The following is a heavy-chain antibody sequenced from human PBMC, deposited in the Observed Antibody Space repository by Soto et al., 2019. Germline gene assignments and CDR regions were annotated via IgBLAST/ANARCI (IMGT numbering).Heavy chain of an antibody. CDR3: AFFYGSGSQTQSRTYFDY. CDR1: GFTFSSYS. Sequence: PGGSLRLSCAASGFTFSSYSMNWVRQAPGKGLEWVSSISSSSSYIYYADSVKGRFTISRDNAKNSLYLQMNSLRAEDTAVYYCAFFYGSGSQTQSRTYFDYWGQGTLVTVSS. J-gene: IGHJ4*02. V-gene: IGHV3-21*01. CDR2: ISSSSSYI. D-gene: IGHD3-10*01.